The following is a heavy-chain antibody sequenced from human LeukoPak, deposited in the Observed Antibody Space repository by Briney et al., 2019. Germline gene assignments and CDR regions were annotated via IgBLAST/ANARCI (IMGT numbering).Heavy chain of an antibody. Sequence: GGSLRLSCAASGFTVSTNYMNWVRQAPGEGLEWVSILYSGSDTYYADSVKGRFTISRDSSQNILSLQMNHLRAEDTAVYYCARVGDHFHWYLDLWGRGTLVTVSS. J-gene: IGHJ2*01. D-gene: IGHD3-10*01. V-gene: IGHV3-53*01. CDR1: GFTVSTNY. CDR3: ARVGDHFHWYLDL. CDR2: LYSGSDT.